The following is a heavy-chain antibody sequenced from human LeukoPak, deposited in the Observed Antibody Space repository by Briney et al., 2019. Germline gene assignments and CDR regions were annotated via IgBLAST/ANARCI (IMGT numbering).Heavy chain of an antibody. CDR1: GFIFTGYN. Sequence: SVKVSCKTSGFIFTGYNIHWVRQAPGQGLEWMGGIIPIFGTANYAQKFQGRVTITTDESTSTAYMELSSLRSEDTAVYYCAKGGGSYVSVHWFDPWGQGTLVTVSS. CDR2: IIPIFGTA. CDR3: AKGGGSYVSVHWFDP. J-gene: IGHJ5*02. D-gene: IGHD1-26*01. V-gene: IGHV1-69*05.